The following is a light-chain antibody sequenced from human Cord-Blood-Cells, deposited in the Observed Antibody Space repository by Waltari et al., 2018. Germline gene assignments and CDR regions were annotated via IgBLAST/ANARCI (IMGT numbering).Light chain of an antibody. V-gene: IGKV3-15*01. CDR2: GAS. CDR1: QRVSSN. J-gene: IGKJ5*01. CDR3: QQYNNWLPIT. Sequence: EIVMTQSPATLSVSPWERATLSCRASQRVSSNLAWYQQKPGQAPRLLIYGASTRATGIPARFSGSVSGTEFTLTISSLQSEDFAVYYCQQYNNWLPITFGQGTRLEIK.